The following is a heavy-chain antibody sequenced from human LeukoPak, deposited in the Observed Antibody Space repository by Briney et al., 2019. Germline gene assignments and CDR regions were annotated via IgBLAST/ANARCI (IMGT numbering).Heavy chain of an antibody. D-gene: IGHD4-11*01. V-gene: IGHV3-23*01. J-gene: IGHJ4*02. CDR1: GFTFSSYA. Sequence: RPGGSLRLSCTASGFTFSSYAMNWSARLQGRGWSGSQVKGRFTISRDNSRNTLYLQMNSLRADDTAVYYCAKDLDYTTYGYYFDYWGQGTLVTVSS. CDR3: AKDLDYTTYGYYFDY.